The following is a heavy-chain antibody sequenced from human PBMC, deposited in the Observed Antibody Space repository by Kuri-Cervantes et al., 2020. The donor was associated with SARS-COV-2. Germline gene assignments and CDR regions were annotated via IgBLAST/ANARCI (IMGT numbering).Heavy chain of an antibody. D-gene: IGHD3-22*01. V-gene: IGHV4-31*03. Sequence: SETLSLTCIVSGGSINGGGYYWSWIRQHPGKGLEWIGYIYYSGTTYYNSSLKSRVAISVDTSKTHFSLKLSSVTAADTAVYYWATANYYVSSGYYYGARPYRCYFYYWGQGTLVTVSS. CDR2: IYYSGTT. CDR1: GGSINGGGYY. CDR3: ATANYYVSSGYYYGARPYRCYFYY. J-gene: IGHJ4*02.